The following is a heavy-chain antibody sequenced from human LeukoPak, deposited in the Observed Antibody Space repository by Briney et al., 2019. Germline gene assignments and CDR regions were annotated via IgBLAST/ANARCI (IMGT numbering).Heavy chain of an antibody. J-gene: IGHJ4*02. CDR2: ISGSGGST. CDR3: AKTKWAYNWNDALDY. CDR1: GFTFSSYA. D-gene: IGHD1-1*01. Sequence: GGSLRPSCAASGFTFSSYAMSWVRQAPGKGLEWVSAISGSGGSTYYADSVKGRFTISRDNSKNTLYLQMNSLRAEDTAVYYCAKTKWAYNWNDALDYWGQGTLVTVSS. V-gene: IGHV3-23*01.